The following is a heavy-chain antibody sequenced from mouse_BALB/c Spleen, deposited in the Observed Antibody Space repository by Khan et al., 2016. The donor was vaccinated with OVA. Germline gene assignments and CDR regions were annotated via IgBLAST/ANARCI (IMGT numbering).Heavy chain of an antibody. CDR1: GYSITSGYG. V-gene: IGHV3-2*02. Sequence: EVKLLESGPGLVKPSQSLSLTCTVTGYSITSGYGWNWIRQFPGNKLELMGYISYSGSNNYNPPLKSRISITRDTSKNQFFLQLNSVTTEDTATYYCARTARIEYWGQGTTLTVSS. CDR2: ISYSGSN. D-gene: IGHD1-2*01. CDR3: ARTARIEY. J-gene: IGHJ2*01.